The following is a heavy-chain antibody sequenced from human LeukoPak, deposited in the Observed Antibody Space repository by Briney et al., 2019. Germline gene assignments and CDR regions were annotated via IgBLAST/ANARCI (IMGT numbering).Heavy chain of an antibody. D-gene: IGHD3-10*01. V-gene: IGHV3-23*01. CDR1: GFTFSSYA. CDR2: VSASGDST. J-gene: IGHJ4*02. CDR3: AKSHYYGSGSIDY. Sequence: GGSRGLSCAASGFTFSSYAMSWVRQAPGKGLAWISTVSASGDSTSYADSVKGRFTISRDNSKNALYLQVNSLRADDAALYYCAKSHYYGSGSIDYWGQGTLVTVSS.